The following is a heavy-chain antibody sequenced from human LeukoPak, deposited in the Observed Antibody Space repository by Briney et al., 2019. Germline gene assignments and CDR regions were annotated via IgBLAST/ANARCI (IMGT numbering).Heavy chain of an antibody. J-gene: IGHJ4*02. V-gene: IGHV3-23*01. CDR3: AKDLPAAPPN. Sequence: GGSLRLSCAASGFSFSSYGMNWVRQAPGKGLEWVSGVSGSGDRTNYADSVKGRFTISRDNSKNTLYLQMNSLRAEDTAVYYCAKDLPAAPPNWGQGTLVTVSS. CDR1: GFSFSSYG. CDR2: VSGSGDRT. D-gene: IGHD2-2*01.